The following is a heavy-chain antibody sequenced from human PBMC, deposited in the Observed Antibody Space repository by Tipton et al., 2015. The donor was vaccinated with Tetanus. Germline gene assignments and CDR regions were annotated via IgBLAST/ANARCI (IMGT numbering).Heavy chain of an antibody. J-gene: IGHJ4*02. CDR1: GGSANSGGYS. D-gene: IGHD6-19*01. CDR2: IYYTGST. CDR3: TRLPRQWLAHGDY. V-gene: IGHV4-30-4*01. Sequence: LRLSCNVSGGSANSGGYSWSWIRQHPGKGLEWIGYIYYTGSTYYNPSLKSRLTLSVDTSKSQFSLSLRSVTAADTAVYYCTRLPRQWLAHGDYWGQGALVTVSS.